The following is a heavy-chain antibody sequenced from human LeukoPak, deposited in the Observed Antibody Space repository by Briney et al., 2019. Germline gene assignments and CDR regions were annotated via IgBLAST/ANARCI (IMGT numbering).Heavy chain of an antibody. Sequence: QPGRSLRLSCAASGFTFSSYAMHAVGQAPGNWLDWVAVISYDGSNKYYADSVKGRFTISRDNSKNTLYLQMNSLRAEDTAVYYCARRSGSGTHAFDIWGQGTMVTVSS. CDR3: ARRSGSGTHAFDI. V-gene: IGHV3-30*04. CDR2: ISYDGSNK. CDR1: GFTFSSYA. J-gene: IGHJ3*02. D-gene: IGHD3-10*01.